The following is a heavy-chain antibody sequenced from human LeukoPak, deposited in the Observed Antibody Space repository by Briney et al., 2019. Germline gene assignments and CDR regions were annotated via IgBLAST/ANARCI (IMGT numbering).Heavy chain of an antibody. J-gene: IGHJ4*02. CDR1: GYPFSDYY. Sequence: GASVKVSCKTSGYPFSDYYIHWIRQASGQGLESMGWIDPKNGDTKYAQRSQGRLTISMDTSIDTVYMELSSLRYDDTAVYYCARLSALWGQGTLVTASS. CDR3: ARLSAL. CDR2: IDPKNGDT. V-gene: IGHV1-2*02.